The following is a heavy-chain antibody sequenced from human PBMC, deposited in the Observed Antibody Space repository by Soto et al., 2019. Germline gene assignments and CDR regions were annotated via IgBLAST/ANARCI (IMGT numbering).Heavy chain of an antibody. CDR2: LVVGSGDT. V-gene: IGHV1-58*01. CDR3: GGPYSSGDRLLGY. J-gene: IGHJ4*02. CDR1: GFMFTSSA. D-gene: IGHD6-19*01. Sequence: GASVKVSCKTSGFMFTSSAVQWVRQARGQRLEWIGWLVVGSGDTHYAQHFQERVTLTRDMSTGTAYMELSSLRSEDTAVYYCGGPYSSGDRLLGYWGQGTLVTVSS.